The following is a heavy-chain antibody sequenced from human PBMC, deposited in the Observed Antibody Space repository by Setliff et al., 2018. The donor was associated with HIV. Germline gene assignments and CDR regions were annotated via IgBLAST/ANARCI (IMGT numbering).Heavy chain of an antibody. CDR1: GYTFGGYY. CDR3: ARGRQGHEYFDY. CDR2: MNPATGDT. Sequence: ASVKVSCKASGYTFGGYYIHWVRQAPGQGLEWMGWMNPATGDTTSAQKFQGRVIMTRDTSINTAYMELSRVTFDDTAVYYCARGRQGHEYFDYWGHGTLVTVSS. V-gene: IGHV1-2*02. J-gene: IGHJ4*01.